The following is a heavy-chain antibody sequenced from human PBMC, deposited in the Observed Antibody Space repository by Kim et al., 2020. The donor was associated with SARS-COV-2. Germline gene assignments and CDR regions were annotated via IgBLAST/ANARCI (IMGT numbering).Heavy chain of an antibody. CDR2: ISGSGGST. D-gene: IGHD3-22*01. J-gene: IGHJ4*02. CDR1: GFTFSSYA. CDR3: AKDSLYDSSGYYIFDY. Sequence: GWSLRLSCAASGFTFSSYAMSWVRQAPGKGLEWVSAISGSGGSTYYADSVKGRFTISRDNSKNTLYLQMNSLRAEDTAVYYCAKDSLYDSSGYYIFDYWGQGTLVTVSS. V-gene: IGHV3-23*01.